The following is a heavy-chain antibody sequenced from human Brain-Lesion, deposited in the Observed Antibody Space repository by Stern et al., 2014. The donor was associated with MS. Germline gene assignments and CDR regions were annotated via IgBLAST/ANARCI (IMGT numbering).Heavy chain of an antibody. V-gene: IGHV4-30-4*01. Sequence: VQLAESGPGLVKPSQTLSLACAVSGASVGGGDWYWSWIRQPPGKGLEGLGPIYYSGTTYYKPSLKSRLIISLDTSKNQFSLNLTSVTAADTAVYYCAGAIGKYELLESFDMWGQGTMVTVSS. D-gene: IGHD1-1*01. CDR2: IYYSGTT. CDR1: GASVGGGDWY. J-gene: IGHJ3*02. CDR3: AGAIGKYELLESFDM.